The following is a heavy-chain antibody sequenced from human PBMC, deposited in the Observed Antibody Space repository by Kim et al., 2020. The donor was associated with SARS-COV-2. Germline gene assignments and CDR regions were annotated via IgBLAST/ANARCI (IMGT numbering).Heavy chain of an antibody. Sequence: ASVKVSCKASGYTFTYYAISWARQAPGQGLEWLGWISSDNGDTQYAQNVQGRVTMTVDTSTSTAYMEVRSLRSDDTAIYFCSRAFEFCDTHKNWFDLWGQ. V-gene: IGHV1-18*01. CDR3: SRAFEFCDTHKNWFDL. D-gene: IGHD3-16*01. CDR2: ISSDNGDT. CDR1: GYTFTYYA. J-gene: IGHJ5*02.